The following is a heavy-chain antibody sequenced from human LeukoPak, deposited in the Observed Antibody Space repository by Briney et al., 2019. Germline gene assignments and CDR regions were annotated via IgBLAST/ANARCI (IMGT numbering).Heavy chain of an antibody. D-gene: IGHD6-19*01. J-gene: IGHJ4*02. Sequence: GGSLRLSXAASGFTFSSYAMTWVRQAPGKGLEWVSTISGSGASTYDADSVKGRFTISRDNSKNTLYLQMNSLRAEDTAVYYCAKDTGSRAVAGTRFDYWGQGTLVTVPS. V-gene: IGHV3-23*01. CDR1: GFTFSSYA. CDR3: AKDTGSRAVAGTRFDY. CDR2: ISGSGAST.